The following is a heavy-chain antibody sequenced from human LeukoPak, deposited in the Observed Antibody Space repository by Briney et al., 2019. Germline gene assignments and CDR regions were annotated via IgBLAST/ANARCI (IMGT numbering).Heavy chain of an antibody. D-gene: IGHD4-17*01. J-gene: IGHJ5*02. V-gene: IGHV1-2*02. CDR2: INPNSGGT. CDR1: GYTFTGYY. CDR3: AREPNYGDLGWFDP. Sequence: ASVTVSCKASGYTFTGYYMHWVRQAPGQGLEWMGWINPNSGGTNYAQKFQGRLTMTRDTSISTAYMELSRLRSDDTAVYYCAREPNYGDLGWFDPWGQGTLVTVSS.